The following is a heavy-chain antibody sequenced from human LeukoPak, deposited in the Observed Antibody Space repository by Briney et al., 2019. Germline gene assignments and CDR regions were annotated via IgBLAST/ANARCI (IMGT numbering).Heavy chain of an antibody. V-gene: IGHV1-2*06. Sequence: ASVKVSCKASGYTFTGYYMHWVRQAPGQGLEWMGRINPNSGGTNYAQKFRGRVTMTRDTSISTAHMELSRLRSDDTAVYYCARDVDIVVRNWFDPWGQGTLVTVSS. D-gene: IGHD2-2*03. CDR2: INPNSGGT. J-gene: IGHJ5*02. CDR1: GYTFTGYY. CDR3: ARDVDIVVRNWFDP.